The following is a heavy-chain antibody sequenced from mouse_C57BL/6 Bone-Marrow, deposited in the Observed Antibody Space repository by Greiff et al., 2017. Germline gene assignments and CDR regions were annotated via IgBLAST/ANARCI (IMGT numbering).Heavy chain of an antibody. J-gene: IGHJ2*01. Sequence: VQLQQSGAELVRPGASVQLSCTASGFNIKDDYMHWVKQRPEQGLEWIGWIDPENGDTEYASKFQGKATITADTSSTTAYLQLSSLTSEDTAVYYCTPYGLDYWGQGTTLTVSS. CDR2: IDPENGDT. V-gene: IGHV14-4*01. CDR1: GFNIKDDY. D-gene: IGHD1-1*02. CDR3: TPYGLDY.